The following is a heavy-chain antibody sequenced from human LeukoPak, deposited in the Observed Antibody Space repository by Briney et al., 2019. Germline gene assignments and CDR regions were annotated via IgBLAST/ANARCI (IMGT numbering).Heavy chain of an antibody. J-gene: IGHJ4*02. V-gene: IGHV5-51*01. Sequence: GESLKISCQGTGYSFTNYWIAWVRQMPGKGLEWMGIIYIGDSETKYSPSFQGQVTISADKSISTAYLQWNSLKASDTTTYYCARRACTTTRCHRGSSYYFDYWGKGTLVTVSS. CDR1: GYSFTNYW. CDR3: ARRACTTTRCHRGSSYYFDY. CDR2: IYIGDSET. D-gene: IGHD2-2*01.